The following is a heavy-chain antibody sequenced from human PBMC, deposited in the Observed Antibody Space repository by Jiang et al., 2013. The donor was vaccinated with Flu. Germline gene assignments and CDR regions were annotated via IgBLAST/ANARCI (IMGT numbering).Heavy chain of an antibody. J-gene: IGHJ3*02. CDR3: ARESPSKTDAFDI. CDR1: GGTFSSYA. CDR2: IIPIFGTA. D-gene: IGHD2-2*01. V-gene: IGHV1-69*01. Sequence: VSCKASGGTFSSYAISWVRQAPGQGLEWMGGIIPIFGTANYAQKFQGRVTITADESTSTAYMELSSLRSEDTAVYYCARESPSKTDAFDIWGQGTMVTVSS.